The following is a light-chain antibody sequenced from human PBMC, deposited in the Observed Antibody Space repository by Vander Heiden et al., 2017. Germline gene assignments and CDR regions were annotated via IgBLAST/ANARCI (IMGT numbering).Light chain of an antibody. J-gene: IGLJ2*01. Sequence: QSALTQPASVSGSPGQSITISCTGTSSDVGGYHFVSWYQQNPGKAPKLMIYEVSNRSSGISSRFSGSKSGNTASLTISGLQAEDEAVYYCSSHRSGGTLVIFGGGTKLTVL. CDR2: EVS. CDR3: SSHRSGGTLVI. V-gene: IGLV2-14*01. CDR1: SSDVGGYHF.